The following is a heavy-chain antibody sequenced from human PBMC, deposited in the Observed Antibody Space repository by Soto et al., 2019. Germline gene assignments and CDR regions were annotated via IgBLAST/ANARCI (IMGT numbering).Heavy chain of an antibody. J-gene: IGHJ6*02. CDR2: IIPIFGTA. D-gene: IGHD3-3*01. CDR1: GGTFSSYA. V-gene: IGHV1-69*06. Sequence: QVQLVQSGAEVKKPGSSVKVSCKASGGTFSSYAISWVRQAPGQGLEWMGGIIPIFGTANYAQKFQGRVTITADKSTSTAYMELSSLRSEDTALYYYARHVLEWLPPIAGNYCYGMDVWGQGTTVTVSS. CDR3: ARHVLEWLPPIAGNYCYGMDV.